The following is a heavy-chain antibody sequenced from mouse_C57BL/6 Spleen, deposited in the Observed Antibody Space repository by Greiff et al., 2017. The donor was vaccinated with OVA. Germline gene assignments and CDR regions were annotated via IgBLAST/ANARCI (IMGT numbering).Heavy chain of an antibody. CDR3: ARDSNLFAY. D-gene: IGHD2-5*01. CDR2: ISYDGSN. V-gene: IGHV3-6*01. J-gene: IGHJ3*01. Sequence: EVKLQESGPGLVKPSQSLSLTCSVTGYSITSGYYWNWIRQFPGNKLEWMGYISYDGSNNYNPSLKNRISITRDTSKNQFFLKLNSVTTEDTATYYCARDSNLFAYWGQGTLVTVSA. CDR1: GYSITSGYY.